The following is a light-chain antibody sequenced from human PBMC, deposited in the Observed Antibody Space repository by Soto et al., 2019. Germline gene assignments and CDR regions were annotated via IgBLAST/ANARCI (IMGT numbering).Light chain of an antibody. CDR1: QRVTTY. CDR3: LQDGTLPRT. J-gene: IGKJ1*01. CDR2: GAS. V-gene: IGKV3-20*01. Sequence: EIVLTQSPGTLSLSPGERATLSCRASQRVTTYLAWYQQKPGQAPRLLISGASSRATGIPDRFSGSGSGTDFTLTFIRPDPEDPTVYYCLQDGTLPRTFGQGTKVEIK.